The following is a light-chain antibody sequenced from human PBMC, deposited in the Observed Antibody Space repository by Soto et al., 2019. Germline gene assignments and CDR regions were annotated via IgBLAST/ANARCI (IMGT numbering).Light chain of an antibody. CDR3: CSYVTTPEI. V-gene: IGLV2-11*01. J-gene: IGLJ1*01. Sequence: QSVLAQPRSVSGSPGQLLTISCTGTSGDVDDYRYVSWYQQYPGKAPKLVIYDGTKRPSGVPDRFSGSNSGNTASLTISGLQAEDDADYYCCSYVTTPEIFGTGTKVTVL. CDR2: DGT. CDR1: SGDVDDYRY.